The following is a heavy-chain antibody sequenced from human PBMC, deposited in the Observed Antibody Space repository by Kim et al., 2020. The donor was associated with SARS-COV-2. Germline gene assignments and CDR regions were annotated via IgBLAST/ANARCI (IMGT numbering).Heavy chain of an antibody. CDR2: INHSGST. CDR3: ARGRRQLLCELDY. J-gene: IGHJ4*02. Sequence: SETLSLTCAVYGGSFSGYYWSWIRQPPGKGLEWIGEINHSGSTNYNPSLKSRVTISVDTSKNQFSLKLSSVTAADTAVYYCARGRRQLLCELDYWGQGTLVTVSS. CDR1: GGSFSGYY. V-gene: IGHV4-34*01. D-gene: IGHD2-2*01.